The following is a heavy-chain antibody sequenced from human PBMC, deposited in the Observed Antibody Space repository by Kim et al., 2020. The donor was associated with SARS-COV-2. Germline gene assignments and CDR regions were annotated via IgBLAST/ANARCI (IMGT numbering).Heavy chain of an antibody. Sequence: YYADSVKGRFTMSRHNSKNSLYLQMNSLRAEDTAVYYCARCTPRGDYGDWGQGTLVTVSS. CDR3: ARCTPRGDYGD. V-gene: IGHV3-53*04. D-gene: IGHD4-17*01. J-gene: IGHJ4*02.